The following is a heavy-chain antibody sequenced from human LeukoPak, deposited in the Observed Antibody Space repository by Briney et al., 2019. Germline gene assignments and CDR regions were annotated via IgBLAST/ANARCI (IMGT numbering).Heavy chain of an antibody. Sequence: ASVKVSCKASGYTFTGYYMHWVRQAPGQGLEWMGRINPNSGGTNYAQKFQGRVTMTRDTSISKAYMELSRLRSDDTAVYYCARLEMATMTVDYWGQGTLVTVSS. CDR1: GYTFTGYY. CDR3: ARLEMATMTVDY. V-gene: IGHV1-2*06. J-gene: IGHJ4*02. D-gene: IGHD5-24*01. CDR2: INPNSGGT.